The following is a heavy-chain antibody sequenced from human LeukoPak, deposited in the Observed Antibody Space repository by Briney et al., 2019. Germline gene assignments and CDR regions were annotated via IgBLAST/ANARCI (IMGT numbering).Heavy chain of an antibody. CDR1: GFTFSDYY. CDR2: ISSSGSTI. D-gene: IGHD3-10*01. V-gene: IGHV3-11*01. CDR3: XRDLLNGSGSYLGWFDP. Sequence: GSLXXSCAASGFTFSDYYMNWIRQAPGKGLEWVSYISSSGSTIYYADSVKGRFTISRDNAKNSLYLQMNSLRAEDTAVYYXXRDLLNGSGSYLGWFDPWGQGTLVTVSS. J-gene: IGHJ5*02.